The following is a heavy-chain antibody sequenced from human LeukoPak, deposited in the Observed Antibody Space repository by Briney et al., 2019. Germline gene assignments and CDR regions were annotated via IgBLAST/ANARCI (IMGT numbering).Heavy chain of an antibody. Sequence: TTSETLSLTCTVSGGSISSGGYYWSWIRQHPGKGLEWIGYIYYSGSTNYNPSLKSRVTISVDTSKNQFSLKLSSVTAADTAVYYCARLTHYYGSGSYSGTIDYWGQGTLVTVSS. CDR3: ARLTHYYGSGSYSGTIDY. CDR2: IYYSGST. V-gene: IGHV4-61*08. CDR1: GGSISSGGYY. J-gene: IGHJ4*02. D-gene: IGHD3-10*01.